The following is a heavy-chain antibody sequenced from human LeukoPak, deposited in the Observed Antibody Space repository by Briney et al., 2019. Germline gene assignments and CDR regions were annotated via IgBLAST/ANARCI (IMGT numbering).Heavy chain of an antibody. Sequence: NPGGSLRLSRAASGFTFSDYYMSWIRQAPGKGLEWVSYISSSGSTIYYADSVKGRFTISRDNAKNSLYLQMNSLRAEDTAVYYCARGNYYGSGSYYSIGYFDYWGQGTLVTVSS. V-gene: IGHV3-11*01. D-gene: IGHD3-10*01. CDR2: ISSSGSTI. CDR1: GFTFSDYY. J-gene: IGHJ4*02. CDR3: ARGNYYGSGSYYSIGYFDY.